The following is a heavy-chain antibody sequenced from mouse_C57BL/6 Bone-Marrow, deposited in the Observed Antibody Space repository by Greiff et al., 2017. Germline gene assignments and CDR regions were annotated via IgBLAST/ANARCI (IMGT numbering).Heavy chain of an antibody. CDR2: ISDGGSYT. V-gene: IGHV5-4*01. J-gene: IGHJ2*01. CDR3: ARDGYDYDY. Sequence: EVQLVESGGGLVKPGGSLKLSCAASGFTFSSYAMSWVRQTPEKRLEWVATISDGGSYTYYPDNVKGRFTISRDNAKNNLYLQMSHLKSEDAAMYYCARDGYDYDYGGQGTTRTVSS. CDR1: GFTFSSYA. D-gene: IGHD2-4*01.